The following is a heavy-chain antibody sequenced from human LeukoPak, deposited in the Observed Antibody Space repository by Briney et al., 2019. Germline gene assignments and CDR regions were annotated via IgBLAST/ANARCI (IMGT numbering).Heavy chain of an antibody. CDR2: IYYSGTT. CDR1: GGSISSSYYY. CDR3: ARHKMGTTRLYYFDY. J-gene: IGHJ4*02. D-gene: IGHD1-26*01. V-gene: IGHV4-39*01. Sequence: KPSETLSLTCTVSGGSISSSYYYWGWIRQPPGKVLEWIGTIYYSGTTYYNPSLESRVTISVDTSKNQFSLKLTSVTAADTAVYYCARHKMGTTRLYYFDYWGQGTLVTVSS.